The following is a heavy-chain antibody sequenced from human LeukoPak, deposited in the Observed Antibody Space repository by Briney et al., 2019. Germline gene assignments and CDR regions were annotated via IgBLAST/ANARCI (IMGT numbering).Heavy chain of an antibody. Sequence: GASVKVSCKASGYTFTSYGISWVRQAPGQGLEWMGWISAYNGNTNYAQKLQGRVTMTTDTSTSTAYMELSRLRSDDTAVYYCARDSSEYCSSTSCPVYPYNWFDPWGQGTLVTVSS. J-gene: IGHJ5*02. CDR1: GYTFTSYG. CDR3: ARDSSEYCSSTSCPVYPYNWFDP. CDR2: ISAYNGNT. D-gene: IGHD2-2*01. V-gene: IGHV1-18*01.